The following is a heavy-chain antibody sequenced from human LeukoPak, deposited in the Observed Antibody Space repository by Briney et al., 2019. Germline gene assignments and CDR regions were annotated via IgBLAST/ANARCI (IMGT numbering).Heavy chain of an antibody. V-gene: IGHV3-7*01. J-gene: IGHJ4*02. CDR1: GFTFSLYL. CDR2: LAPDASTQ. Sequence: GGSLRLSCAASGFTFSLYLMTWVGRAAGKGLEWVPNLAPDASTQNYLDSLEGRFTISTDNPKNSLYLQMHSLRAEHAAVYYCARVIGGAIDHWGQGTLVTVSS. CDR3: ARVIGGAIDH. D-gene: IGHD1-26*01.